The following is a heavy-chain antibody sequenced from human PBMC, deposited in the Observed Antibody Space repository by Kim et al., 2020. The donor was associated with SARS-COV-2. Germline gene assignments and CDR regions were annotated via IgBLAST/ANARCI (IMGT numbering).Heavy chain of an antibody. V-gene: IGHV1-2*06. CDR1: GYTFTGYY. CDR2: INPNSGGT. Sequence: ASVKVSCKASGYTFTGYYMHWVRQAPGQGLEWMGRINPNSGGTNYAQKFQGRVTMTRDTSISTAYMELSRLRSDDTAVYYCATNDRTYYYYYGMDVWGQGTTVTVSS. CDR3: ATNDRTYYYYYGMDV. J-gene: IGHJ6*02.